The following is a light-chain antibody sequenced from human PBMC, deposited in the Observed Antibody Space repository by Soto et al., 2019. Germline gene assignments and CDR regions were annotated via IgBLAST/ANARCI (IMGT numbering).Light chain of an antibody. J-gene: IGLJ2*01. Sequence: QSALTQPASVSGSPGQSITISCTGTSSDVGSYDLVSWYQHHPGKAPKLMIYEGSKRPSGVSNRFSGSKSDNTASLTISGLQAEDEADYYCCSYAGSSTSVVFGGGTKVTVL. CDR2: EGS. V-gene: IGLV2-23*01. CDR1: SSDVGSYDL. CDR3: CSYAGSSTSVV.